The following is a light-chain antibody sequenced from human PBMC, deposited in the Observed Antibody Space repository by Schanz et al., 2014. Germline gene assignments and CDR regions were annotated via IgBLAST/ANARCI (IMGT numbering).Light chain of an antibody. CDR3: QQYNLYPYT. CDR2: AAS. J-gene: IGKJ2*01. Sequence: AIRMTQSPSSLSASTGDRVTITCRASQGISSYLAWYQQKPGKAPKLLIYAASTLQSGVPSRFSGSGSGTDFTLTISCLQSEDFATYYCQQYNLYPYTFGQGTKLEIK. CDR1: QGISSY. V-gene: IGKV1-8*01.